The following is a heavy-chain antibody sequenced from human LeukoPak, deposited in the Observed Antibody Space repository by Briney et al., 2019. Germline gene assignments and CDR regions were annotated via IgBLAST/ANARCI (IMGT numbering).Heavy chain of an antibody. V-gene: IGHV3-30-3*01. CDR2: ISYDGSNK. D-gene: IGHD3-3*01. Sequence: QPGGSLRLSCAASGFTFSSYAMHWVRQAPGKGLEWVAVISYDGSNKYYAESVKGRFTISRDNSKNTLYLQLNSLRAEDTAVYYCAKGLLRFLEWLLSTYYYYYYMDVWGKGTTVTVSS. J-gene: IGHJ6*03. CDR3: AKGLLRFLEWLLSTYYYYYYMDV. CDR1: GFTFSSYA.